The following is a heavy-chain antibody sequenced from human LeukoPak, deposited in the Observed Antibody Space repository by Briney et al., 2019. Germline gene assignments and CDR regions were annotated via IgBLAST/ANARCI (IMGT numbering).Heavy chain of an antibody. V-gene: IGHV3-30*02. D-gene: IGHD5-12*01. CDR1: RFTFRSYG. Sequence: GGSLRLSCAASRFTFRSYGMHWVRQAPGKGLEWVAFIRYDGSNKYYADSVKGRFTISRDNSKNTLYLQMNSLRADDTAVYFCAKGSGYEAQYCYYYMDVWGKGTTVT. CDR2: IRYDGSNK. J-gene: IGHJ6*03. CDR3: AKGSGYEAQYCYYYMDV.